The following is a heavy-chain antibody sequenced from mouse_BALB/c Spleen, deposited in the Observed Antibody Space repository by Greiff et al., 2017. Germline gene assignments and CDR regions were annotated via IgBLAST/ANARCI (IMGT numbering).Heavy chain of an antibody. CDR1: GYAFSSSW. CDR3: ARSGSSGSAWFAY. CDR2: IYPGDGDT. J-gene: IGHJ3*01. Sequence: VQLQQSGPELVKPGASVKISCKASGYAFSSSWMNWVKQRPGQGLEWIGRIYPGDGDTNYNGKFKGKATLTADKSSSTAYMQLSSLPSVDSAVYFCARSGSSGSAWFAYWGQGTLVTVSA. V-gene: IGHV1-82*01. D-gene: IGHD3-1*01.